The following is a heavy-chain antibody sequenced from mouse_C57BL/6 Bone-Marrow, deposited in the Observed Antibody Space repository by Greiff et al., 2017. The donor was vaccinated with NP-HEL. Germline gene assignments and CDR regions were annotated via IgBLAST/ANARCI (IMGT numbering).Heavy chain of an antibody. Sequence: EVKLVESGGGLVQPKGSLKLSCAASGFTFNTYAMHWVRQAPGQGLEWVARIRSKSSNYATYYAVSVKDRFTISRDDSQSMIYLQMNNLKTEDTAMYDCVRELGRRYFDYWGQGTTLTVSS. D-gene: IGHD4-1*01. V-gene: IGHV10-3*01. CDR3: VRELGRRYFDY. CDR1: GFTFNTYA. CDR2: IRSKSSNYAT. J-gene: IGHJ2*01.